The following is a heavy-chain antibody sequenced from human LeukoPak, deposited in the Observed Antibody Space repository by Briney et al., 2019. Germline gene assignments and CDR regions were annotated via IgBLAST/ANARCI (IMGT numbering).Heavy chain of an antibody. Sequence: GGSLRLSCAASGFTLGRSWMTWFRQAPGTGLVWVARINSDGKITAYADSVRGRFTTSRDNTKNTVYLQMSSLRAEDTGVYYCARDHHDFWSGYPNYWGQGTLVIVSS. V-gene: IGHV3-74*01. D-gene: IGHD3-3*01. CDR3: ARDHHDFWSGYPNY. CDR1: GFTLGRSW. J-gene: IGHJ4*02. CDR2: INSDGKIT.